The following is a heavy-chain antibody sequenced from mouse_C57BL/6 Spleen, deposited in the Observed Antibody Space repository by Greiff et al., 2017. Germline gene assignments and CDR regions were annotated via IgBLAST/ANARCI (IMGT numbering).Heavy chain of an antibody. CDR1: GYTFTSYW. J-gene: IGHJ4*01. CDR2: IHPNSGST. CDR3: ARKDYELYYAMDY. V-gene: IGHV1-64*01. Sequence: QVQLQQPGAELVKPGASVKLSCKASGYTFTSYWMHWVKQRRGQGLEWIGMIHPNSGSTNYNEKFKSKATLTVDKSSSTAYMQLRSLTSEDSAVYYCARKDYELYYAMDYWGQGTSVTVSS. D-gene: IGHD2-4*01.